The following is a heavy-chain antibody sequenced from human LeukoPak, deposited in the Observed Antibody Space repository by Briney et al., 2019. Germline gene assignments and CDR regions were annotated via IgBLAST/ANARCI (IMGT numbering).Heavy chain of an antibody. D-gene: IGHD6-6*01. CDR1: GLTVSSNY. CDR2: IYSGGDT. CDR3: ARGLVRFDI. J-gene: IGHJ3*02. Sequence: PGGSLRLSCAVSGLTVSSNYMSWVRQAPGKGLEWVSVIYSGGDTYYADAVKGRFTISRDNAKNSLYLQMNSLRAEDTALYYCARGLVRFDIWGQGTMVTVSS. V-gene: IGHV3-53*01.